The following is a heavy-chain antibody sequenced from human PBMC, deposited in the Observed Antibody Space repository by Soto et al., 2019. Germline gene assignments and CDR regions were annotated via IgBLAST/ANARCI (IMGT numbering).Heavy chain of an antibody. Sequence: PSETLFLTCAVSGGSFSGYFWTWIRQAPGKGLEWIGEITHSGGTNYNSSLKSRVMISVDTSKKQLSLILSSVTAADTAVYYCARDRQFYHFWSGYENEGPDGLDVWGQGTTVTVSS. CDR2: ITHSGGT. V-gene: IGHV4-34*01. CDR1: GGSFSGYF. D-gene: IGHD3-3*02. J-gene: IGHJ6*02. CDR3: ARDRQFYHFWSGYENEGPDGLDV.